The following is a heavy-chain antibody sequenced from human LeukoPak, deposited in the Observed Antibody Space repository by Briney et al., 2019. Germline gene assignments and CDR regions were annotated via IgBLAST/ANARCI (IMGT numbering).Heavy chain of an antibody. Sequence: TLSLTCTVSGGSISSGGYYWSWIRQHPGKGLEWIGYIYYSGSTYYNPSLKSRVTISVDTSKNQFSLMLSSVTAADTAVYYCARDATGDIDYWGQGTLVTVSS. CDR1: GGSISSGGYY. CDR2: IYYSGST. D-gene: IGHD7-27*01. CDR3: ARDATGDIDY. V-gene: IGHV4-31*03. J-gene: IGHJ4*02.